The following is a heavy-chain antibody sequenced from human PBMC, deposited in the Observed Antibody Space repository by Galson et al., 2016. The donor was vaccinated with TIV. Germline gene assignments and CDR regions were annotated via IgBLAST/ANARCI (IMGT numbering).Heavy chain of an antibody. V-gene: IGHV3-13*01. CDR2: IGTTGGT. Sequence: SLRLSCATSGFSFSTYDMHWVRQAAGKGLEWVSAIGTTGGTYYTDSVKGRFTISSDNATKSLYLQMNSLKAGDTAVYFCARSSFDCSGYKCYGGQFDHWGQGTLVTVSS. CDR1: GFSFSTYD. D-gene: IGHD3-22*01. CDR3: ARSSFDCSGYKCYGGQFDH. J-gene: IGHJ4*02.